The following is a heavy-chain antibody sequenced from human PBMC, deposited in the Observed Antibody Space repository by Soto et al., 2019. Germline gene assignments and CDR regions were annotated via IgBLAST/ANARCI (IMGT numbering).Heavy chain of an antibody. CDR1: GFTFSSYA. CDR3: ARAITNFGVVTLMDV. J-gene: IGHJ6*02. Sequence: GGSLRLSCAASGFTFSSYAMHWVRQAPCKGLEWVAVISYDGSNKYYADSVKGRFTISRDNSKNTLYLQMNSLRAEDTAVYYCARAITNFGVVTLMDVWGQETTVTV. CDR2: ISYDGSNK. V-gene: IGHV3-30-3*01. D-gene: IGHD3-3*01.